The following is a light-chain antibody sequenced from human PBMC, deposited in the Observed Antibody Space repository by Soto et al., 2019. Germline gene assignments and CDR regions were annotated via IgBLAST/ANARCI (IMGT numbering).Light chain of an antibody. CDR3: QQRSNFLT. CDR2: DAS. V-gene: IGKV3-11*01. CDR1: QSVSRY. J-gene: IGKJ4*01. Sequence: EIVLTQSPATLSLSPGERATLSCRASQSVSRYLAWYQQKPGQAPRLLIYDASNRAAGIPARFSGSGSGTDFTLTSSSLEPEDFAVYYCQQRSNFLTFGGGTKVEIK.